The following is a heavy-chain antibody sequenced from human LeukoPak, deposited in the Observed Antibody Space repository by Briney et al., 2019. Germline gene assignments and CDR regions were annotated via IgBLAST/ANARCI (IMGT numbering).Heavy chain of an antibody. V-gene: IGHV3-21*01. J-gene: IGHJ4*02. CDR3: AREDQDGYNGDY. D-gene: IGHD5-24*01. CDR1: GFAFSFSA. CDR2: ISSSSSYI. Sequence: PGGSLRLSCVASGFAFSFSAMNWVRQAPGEGLEWVSSISSSSSYIYYADSVKGRFTISRDNAKNSLYLQMNSLRAEDTAVYYCAREDQDGYNGDYWGQGTLVTVSS.